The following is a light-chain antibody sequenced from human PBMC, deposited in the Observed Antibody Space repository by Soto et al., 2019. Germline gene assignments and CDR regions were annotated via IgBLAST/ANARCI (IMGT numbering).Light chain of an antibody. Sequence: EIVLTQSPGTPSLSPGERATLSCRASQSVSSSYLAWYQQKPGQAPRLLIYGASSRATDIPDRFSGSGSGTDFTLTISRLEPEDFAVYYCHQYGSSPWTFGQGTKVEI. CDR3: HQYGSSPWT. J-gene: IGKJ1*01. CDR2: GAS. V-gene: IGKV3-20*01. CDR1: QSVSSSY.